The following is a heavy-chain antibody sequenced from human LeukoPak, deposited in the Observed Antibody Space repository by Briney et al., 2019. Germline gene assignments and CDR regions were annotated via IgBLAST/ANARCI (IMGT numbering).Heavy chain of an antibody. V-gene: IGHV3-7*01. J-gene: IGHJ4*02. CDR2: INQDGTEK. Sequence: GGSLRLSCVASGFSFNTYWMSWVRQAPGKGLEWVANINQDGTEKYYVDSVKGRFTISRDYGKNSLYLQMNSLRVEDTAVYYCAKLVKYFYGSETFYFFEHWGQGTPVTASS. D-gene: IGHD3-10*01. CDR3: AKLVKYFYGSETFYFFEH. CDR1: GFSFNTYW.